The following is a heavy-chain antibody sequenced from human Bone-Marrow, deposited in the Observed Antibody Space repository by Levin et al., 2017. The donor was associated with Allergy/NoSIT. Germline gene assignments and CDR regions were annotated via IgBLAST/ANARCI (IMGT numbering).Heavy chain of an antibody. J-gene: IGHJ5*02. CDR1: GFTFSSYS. D-gene: IGHD5-12*01. CDR3: ARGLEYSGLP. Sequence: GGSLRLSCAASGFTFSSYSMNWVRQAPGKGLNWVSSITSSSSYIYYADSVKGRFTITRDNAKNSLYLQMNSLRAEETAVYYCARGLEYSGLPWGQGTLVTVSS. V-gene: IGHV3-21*01. CDR2: ITSSSSYI.